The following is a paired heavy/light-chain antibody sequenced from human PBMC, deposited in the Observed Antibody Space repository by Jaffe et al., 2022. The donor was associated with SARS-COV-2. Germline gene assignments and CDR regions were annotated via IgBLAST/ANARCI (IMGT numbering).Light chain of an antibody. J-gene: IGLJ2*01. Sequence: QSVLTQPPSVSAAPGQKVTISCSGSSSNIGSNYVSWFQQLPGTAPKLLIYETNKRPSGIPDRFSGSKSGTSATLGITGLQTGDEADYYCGTWDTSLSAGIFGGGTKLTVL. V-gene: IGLV1-51*02. CDR2: ETN. CDR1: SSNIGSNY. CDR3: GTWDTSLSAGI.
Heavy chain of an antibody. CDR3: AHRANDYGDLPFHY. V-gene: IGHV2-5*02. D-gene: IGHD4-17*01. CDR1: GFSLRTRGVG. CDR2: IFWDDDK. J-gene: IGHJ4*02. Sequence: QITLKESGPTLVKATQTLTLTCTFSGFSLRTRGVGVGWIRQPPGKALEWLALIFWDDDKRYSPSLKSRLTITKDTSKNQVVLTMTNMGPVDTATYFCAHRANDYGDLPFHYWGQGTLVTVSS.